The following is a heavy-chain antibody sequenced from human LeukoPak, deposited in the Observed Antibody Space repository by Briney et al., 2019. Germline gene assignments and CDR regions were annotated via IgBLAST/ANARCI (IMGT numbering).Heavy chain of an antibody. J-gene: IGHJ4*02. CDR1: GGSIINSNW. D-gene: IGHD3-22*01. V-gene: IGHV4-4*02. CDR3: AGLVGRYSSGLYYYYFDY. Sequence: SETLSLTCAVSGGSIINSNWWSWVRQPPGKGLEWIGEMYLSGTTHSNPSVKSRVTISIDKSKNQFFLNLSSVTAADTAVYYCAGLVGRYSSGLYYYYFDYWGQGTLVTVSS. CDR2: MYLSGTT.